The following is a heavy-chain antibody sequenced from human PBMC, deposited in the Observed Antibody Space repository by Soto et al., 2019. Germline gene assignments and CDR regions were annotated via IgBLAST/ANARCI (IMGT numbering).Heavy chain of an antibody. CDR1: GFTCGTYS. V-gene: IGHV3-48*02. CDR3: ARLYYDYV. D-gene: IGHD3-3*01. J-gene: IGHJ6*02. Sequence: GGSLRLSCAGSGFTCGTYSMNWVRQAAGKGLEWIAYISYDSDTIQYADSVKGRFTISRDNAKNSLYLQMNSLRDEDTAVYYCARLYYDYVWGQGTTVTISS. CDR2: ISYDSDTI.